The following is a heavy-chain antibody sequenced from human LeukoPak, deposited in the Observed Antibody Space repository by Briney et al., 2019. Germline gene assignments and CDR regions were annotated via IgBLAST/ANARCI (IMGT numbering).Heavy chain of an antibody. CDR1: GFTFSSYS. CDR2: INWNGGST. CDR3: ARGRVTGTTGAFDI. D-gene: IGHD1-20*01. V-gene: IGHV3-20*04. J-gene: IGHJ3*02. Sequence: GGSLRLSCAASGFTFSSYSMNWVRQAPGKGLEWVSGINWNGGSTGYADSVKGRFTISRDNAKNSLYLQMNSLRAEDTAVYYCARGRVTGTTGAFDIWGQGTMVTVSS.